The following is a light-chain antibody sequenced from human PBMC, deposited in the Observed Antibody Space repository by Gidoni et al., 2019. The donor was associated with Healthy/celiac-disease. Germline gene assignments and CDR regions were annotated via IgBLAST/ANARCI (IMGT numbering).Light chain of an antibody. CDR3: RQRSNWPSLT. V-gene: IGKV3-11*01. Sequence: EVGLTQSPSTLSSSPGERPPLSCRPSQSFSSYLAWYQQKPGQAARLLIYDASNRATGIPARFSGSGSGTDFTLTISSLVPEDFAGYYCRQRSNWPSLTFGGGTKVEIK. CDR1: QSFSSY. J-gene: IGKJ4*01. CDR2: DAS.